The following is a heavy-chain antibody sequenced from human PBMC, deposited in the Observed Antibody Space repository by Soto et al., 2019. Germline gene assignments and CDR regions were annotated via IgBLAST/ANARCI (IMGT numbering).Heavy chain of an antibody. CDR2: ISGSGGST. Sequence: GGSLRLSCAASGFTFSSNYMSWVRQAPGKGPEWVSTISGSGGSTYYADSVKGRFTISRDNSKNTLYLQMNSLRAEDTAVYYCAKDQGSSWYKIDYWGQGTLVTVSS. J-gene: IGHJ4*02. CDR3: AKDQGSSWYKIDY. V-gene: IGHV3-23*01. CDR1: GFTFSSNY. D-gene: IGHD6-13*01.